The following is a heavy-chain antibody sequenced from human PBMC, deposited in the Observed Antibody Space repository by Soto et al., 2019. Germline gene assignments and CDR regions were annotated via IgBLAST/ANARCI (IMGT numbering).Heavy chain of an antibody. CDR1: GFTFTSSA. Sequence: GPSVKVSCKASGFTFTSSAVQWVRQARGQRLEWIGWIVIGSGNTNYAQKFQERVTITRDMSTSTAYMELSSLRSEDTAVYYCAALSAYCGGDCDYYFDYWGQGTLVTVSS. V-gene: IGHV1-58*01. CDR3: AALSAYCGGDCDYYFDY. CDR2: IVIGSGNT. J-gene: IGHJ4*02. D-gene: IGHD2-21*02.